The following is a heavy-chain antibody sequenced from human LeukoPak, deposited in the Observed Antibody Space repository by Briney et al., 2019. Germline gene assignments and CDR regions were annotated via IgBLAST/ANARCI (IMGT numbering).Heavy chain of an antibody. CDR2: ISGSGGST. CDR3: AKDYGIIDY. J-gene: IGHJ4*02. Sequence: PSETLSLTCTVSGGSISSGDYYWSWIRQAPGKGLEWVSAISGSGGSTYYADSVKGRFTISRDNSKNTLYLQMNSLRAEDTAVYYCAKDYGIIDYWGQGTLVTVSS. D-gene: IGHD3-9*01. V-gene: IGHV3-23*01. CDR1: GGSISSGDYY.